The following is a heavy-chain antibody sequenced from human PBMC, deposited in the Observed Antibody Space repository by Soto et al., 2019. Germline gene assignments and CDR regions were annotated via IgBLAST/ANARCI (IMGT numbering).Heavy chain of an antibody. CDR3: ASERFESGSGSYYYYYYGMDV. J-gene: IGHJ6*02. CDR1: GGTFSSYA. Sequence: SVKVSCKASGGTFSSYAISWVRQAPGQGLEWMGGIIPIFGTANYAQKFQGRVTITADESTSTAYMQLSSLRSEDTAVYYCASERFESGSGSYYYYYYGMDVWGQGTTGTVSS. V-gene: IGHV1-69*13. D-gene: IGHD3-10*01. CDR2: IIPIFGTA.